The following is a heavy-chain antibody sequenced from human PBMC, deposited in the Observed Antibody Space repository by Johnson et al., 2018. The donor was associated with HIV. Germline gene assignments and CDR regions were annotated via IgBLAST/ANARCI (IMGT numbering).Heavy chain of an antibody. Sequence: MQLVESGGGVAQPGRSLRLSCAASRFTFSFYAMHWVRQAPGKGLEWVSGINWNGATTVYADSVQGRFTISRDNAKKSLYLQVNSLRGEDTALYYCARDVKYYDTSGYHSDAFDIWGQGTLVIVSS. CDR2: INWNGATT. CDR3: ARDVKYYDTSGYHSDAFDI. V-gene: IGHV3-20*04. D-gene: IGHD3-22*01. J-gene: IGHJ3*02. CDR1: RFTFSFYA.